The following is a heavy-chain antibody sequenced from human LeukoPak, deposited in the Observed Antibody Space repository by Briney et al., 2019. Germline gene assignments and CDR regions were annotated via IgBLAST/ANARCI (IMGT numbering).Heavy chain of an antibody. J-gene: IGHJ4*02. Sequence: PGGSLRLSCTASEFIFSNYFMHWVRQAPGKGLEWVAVISYDGSNKYYADSVKGRFTISRDNSKNTLYLQMNSLRAEDTAVYYCARDPIAVAGNNYFDYWGQGTLVTVS. CDR2: ISYDGSNK. CDR3: ARDPIAVAGNNYFDY. D-gene: IGHD6-19*01. CDR1: EFIFSNYF. V-gene: IGHV3-30-3*01.